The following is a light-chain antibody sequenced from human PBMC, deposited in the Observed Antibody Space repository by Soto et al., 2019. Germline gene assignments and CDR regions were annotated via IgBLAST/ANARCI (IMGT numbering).Light chain of an antibody. V-gene: IGLV2-14*01. CDR3: SSYTSSSTLYV. Sequence: QSVLTQPASVSGSPGQSITISCTGTSSDVGGYKYVSWYQQHPGKAPKLMIYDVRNRPSGVSNRFSGSKSGNTASLTISGLQAEDEADYYCSSYTSSSTLYVFGTGTKLTVL. CDR1: SSDVGGYKY. J-gene: IGLJ1*01. CDR2: DVR.